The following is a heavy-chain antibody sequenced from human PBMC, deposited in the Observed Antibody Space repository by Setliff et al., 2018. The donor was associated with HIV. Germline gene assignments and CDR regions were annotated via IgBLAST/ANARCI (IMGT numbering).Heavy chain of an antibody. V-gene: IGHV4-59*01. Sequence: SETLSLTCTVSHGSISPFYWSWMRQPPGKGLEWIGYIFYTGTTKYNPSLKSRVSMSVDMSRNQLSLKLKSVTAADTAVYYCARDRPPSTVDMLGAFDRWGQGTKVTVSS. J-gene: IGHJ3*02. CDR3: ARDRPPSTVDMLGAFDR. CDR1: HGSISPFY. D-gene: IGHD4-17*01. CDR2: IFYTGTT.